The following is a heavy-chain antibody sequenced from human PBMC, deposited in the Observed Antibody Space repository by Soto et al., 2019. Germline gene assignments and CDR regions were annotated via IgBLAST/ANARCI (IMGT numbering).Heavy chain of an antibody. D-gene: IGHD2-15*01. J-gene: IGHJ4*02. CDR1: GFTFSGYW. Sequence: EVQLVESGGGLVQPGGSMRLSCAASGFTFSGYWMAWVRQAPGKGLEWVANINQGGGEKYHVDSVKGRFTISRDNAENSLNLKMNSLRAEDTAVYYCARDATYCLDCWGRGTLVTVSS. CDR3: ARDATYCLDC. CDR2: INQGGGEK. V-gene: IGHV3-7*03.